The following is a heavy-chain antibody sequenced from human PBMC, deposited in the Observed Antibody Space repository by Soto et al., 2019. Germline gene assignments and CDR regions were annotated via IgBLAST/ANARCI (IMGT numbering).Heavy chain of an antibody. CDR1: GYTFTSYY. V-gene: IGHV1-46*01. CDR3: ARDRGWFDP. CDR2: INPSGGSA. J-gene: IGHJ5*02. Sequence: QVQLVQSGAEVKKPGASVKVSCEASGYTFTSYYMHWLRQAPGQGLERLGIINPSGGSATYAQKFQGRVTMTRDTSTSTVYMELSSLRSEDTAVYYCARDRGWFDPWGQGTLVTVSS.